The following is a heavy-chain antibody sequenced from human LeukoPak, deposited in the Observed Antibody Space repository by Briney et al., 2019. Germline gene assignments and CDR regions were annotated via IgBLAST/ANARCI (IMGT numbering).Heavy chain of an antibody. CDR2: INQDGSEK. D-gene: IGHD3-10*01. J-gene: IGHJ4*02. CDR1: GFTFSSYW. Sequence: GGSLRLSCAASGFTFSSYWMNWVRQAPGKGLEWVANINQDGSEKYYVDSVKGRFTISRDNGKNSLYLQLNSLRAEDTAVYYCAREGRGGYFDYWGQGTLVTVSS. CDR3: AREGRGGYFDY. V-gene: IGHV3-7*01.